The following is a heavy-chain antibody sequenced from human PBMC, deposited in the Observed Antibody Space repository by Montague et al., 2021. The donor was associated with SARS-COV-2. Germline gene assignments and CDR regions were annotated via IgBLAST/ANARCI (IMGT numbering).Heavy chain of an antibody. Sequence: SETLSLTCTVSGGSISSPDYYWGWIRQSPGMGLEWIGSISYTGRTYYNPSLRSRVSFSMDTSQKHFSLSLSSVTVADTAVYFCARQLPSYCATSKCCPCSFDDWGQGALVTVSS. CDR1: GGSISSPDYY. V-gene: IGHV4-39*01. J-gene: IGHJ4*02. CDR3: ARQLPSYCATSKCCPCSFDD. D-gene: IGHD2-8*01. CDR2: ISYTGRT.